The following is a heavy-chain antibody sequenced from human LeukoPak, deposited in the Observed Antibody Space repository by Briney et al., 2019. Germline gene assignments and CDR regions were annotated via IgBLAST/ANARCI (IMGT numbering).Heavy chain of an antibody. CDR2: ISSSSSYI. CDR1: GFTFSTYS. Sequence: PGGSLRLSCAASGFTFSTYSMNWVRQAPGKGLEWVSSISSSSSYIYYADSVKGRFTISRDNAKNSLYLQMNSLRAEDTAVYYCAKDFYGDPDAFDIWGQGTMVTVSS. J-gene: IGHJ3*02. D-gene: IGHD4-17*01. CDR3: AKDFYGDPDAFDI. V-gene: IGHV3-21*01.